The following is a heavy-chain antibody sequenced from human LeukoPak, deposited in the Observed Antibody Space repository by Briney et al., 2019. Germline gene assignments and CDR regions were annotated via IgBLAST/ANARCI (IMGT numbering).Heavy chain of an antibody. CDR2: ISSSSSYI. V-gene: IGHV3-21*01. D-gene: IGHD6-19*01. CDR1: GFTFSSYS. J-gene: IGHJ4*02. CDR3: ARDLGSGYSSGWYYFDY. Sequence: GGSPRLSCAASGFTFSSYSMNWVRQAPGKGLEWVSSISSSSSYIYYADSVRGRFTISRDNAKNSLYLQMNSLRAEDTAVYYCARDLGSGYSSGWYYFDYWGQGTLVTVSS.